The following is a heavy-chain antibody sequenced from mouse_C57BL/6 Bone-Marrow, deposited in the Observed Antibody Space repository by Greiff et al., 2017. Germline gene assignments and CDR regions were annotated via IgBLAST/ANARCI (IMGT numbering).Heavy chain of an antibody. CDR2: IRLKSDNYAT. D-gene: IGHD1-1*01. V-gene: IGHV6-3*01. Sequence: EVKVEESGGGLVQPGGSMKLSCVASGFTFSNYWMNWVRQSPEKGLEWVAQIRLKSDNYATHYAESVKGRFTISRDDSKSSVYLQMNNLRAEDTGIYYCTTTVVATEAMDYWGQGTSVTVSS. CDR3: TTTVVATEAMDY. CDR1: GFTFSNYW. J-gene: IGHJ4*01.